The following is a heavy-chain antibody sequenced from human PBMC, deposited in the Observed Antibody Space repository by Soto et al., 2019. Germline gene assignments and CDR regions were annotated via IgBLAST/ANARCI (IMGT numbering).Heavy chain of an antibody. CDR3: ERETANRGASGSPLHPEHFAS. D-gene: IGHD3-10*01. V-gene: IGHV1-69*10. Sequence: SVKVSCKTAGGSFITSGRSWVRQAPGQGLEWMGGIIPFLGTTNHAQKFQGRVTITAEKSTNTVYLELSDLTFEDTATYYCERETANRGASGSPLHPEHFASWALGTLAPVSS. CDR1: GGSFITSG. J-gene: IGHJ4*02. CDR2: IIPFLGTT.